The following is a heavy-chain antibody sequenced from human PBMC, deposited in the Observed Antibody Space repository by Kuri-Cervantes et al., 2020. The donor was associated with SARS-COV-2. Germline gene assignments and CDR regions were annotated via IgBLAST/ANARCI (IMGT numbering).Heavy chain of an antibody. J-gene: IGHJ6*03. D-gene: IGHD1-26*01. CDR1: GYTFTSYY. CDR3: ARGVSGAYRSYKYYIDV. V-gene: IGHV1-46*01. Sequence: ASVKVSCKASGYTFTSYYMHWVRQAPGQGLEWMGIINPSGGSTSYAQKFQGRVTMTRDTSTSTVYMELSSLRAEDTAVYYCARGVSGAYRSYKYYIDVWGNGTTVTVSS. CDR2: INPSGGST.